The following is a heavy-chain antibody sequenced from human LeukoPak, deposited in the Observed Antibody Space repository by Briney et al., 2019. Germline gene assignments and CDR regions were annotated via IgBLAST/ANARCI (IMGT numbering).Heavy chain of an antibody. D-gene: IGHD6-13*01. CDR2: IWYDGSNK. V-gene: IGHV3-33*01. J-gene: IGHJ4*02. CDR3: ARDYRYSSSWSTFDY. Sequence: GRSLRLFCAASGFTFSSYGMHWVRQAPGKGLEWVAVIWYDGSNKYYADSVKGRFTISRDNSKNTLYLQMNSLRAEDTAVYYCARDYRYSSSWSTFDYWGQGTLVTVSS. CDR1: GFTFSSYG.